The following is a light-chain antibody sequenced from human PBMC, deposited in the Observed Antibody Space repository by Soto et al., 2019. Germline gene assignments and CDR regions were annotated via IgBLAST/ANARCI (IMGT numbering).Light chain of an antibody. J-gene: IGKJ4*02. CDR3: QHART. CDR1: QNINNW. CDR2: DAS. V-gene: IGKV1-5*01. Sequence: DIQMTQSPSTLSASIGDRVTITCRASQNINNWIAWYQQKPGKAPKFLIYDASTLESGVPSRFSGIRFGTEFSLTISSLQPDDFGRYYYQHARTFGRETKMEMK.